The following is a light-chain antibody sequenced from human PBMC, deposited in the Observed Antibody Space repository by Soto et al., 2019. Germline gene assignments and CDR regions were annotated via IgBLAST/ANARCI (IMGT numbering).Light chain of an antibody. Sequence: QSALTQPPSASGSPGQSVTISYTGTSSDVGGYNYVSWYQQHPGKAPKLMIYEVTKRPSGVPDRFSGSKSGNTASLTVSGLQAEDEADYYCSSYADSNNFVFGTATKLTVL. CDR3: SSYADSNNFV. J-gene: IGLJ1*01. CDR1: SSDVGGYNY. V-gene: IGLV2-8*01. CDR2: EVT.